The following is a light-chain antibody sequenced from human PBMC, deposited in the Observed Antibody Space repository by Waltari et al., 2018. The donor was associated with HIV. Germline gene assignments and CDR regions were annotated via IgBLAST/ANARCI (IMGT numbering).Light chain of an antibody. CDR2: GAS. Sequence: DIQMTQSPLRLPASVGDRVTITCRASQNIGHFLNWYHHKPRTAPKLLIYGASSLQGGVPSPFSGGGSGTDFFLTISNLQLKDFVIFDCQQSYNSPVTSDQATKVEI. CDR1: QNIGHF. V-gene: IGKV1-39*01. CDR3: QQSYNSPVT. J-gene: IGKJ2*01.